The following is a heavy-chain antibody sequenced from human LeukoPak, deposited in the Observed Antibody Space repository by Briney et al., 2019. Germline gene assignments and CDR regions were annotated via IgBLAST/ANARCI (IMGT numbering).Heavy chain of an antibody. CDR1: GGSFSGYY. CDR2: INHSVST. CDR3: AGRRIMITFGGVIVIPENCFDP. J-gene: IGHJ5*02. V-gene: IGHV4-34*01. Sequence: PSETLSLTFAVYGGSFSGYYWSWVRQPPGKGLEWVGEINHSVSTNYNTSITSRVTISVEKSTNQSSLMLSSVTAADRAVYYCAGRRIMITFGGVIVIPENCFDPWGQGTLVTVSS. D-gene: IGHD3-16*02.